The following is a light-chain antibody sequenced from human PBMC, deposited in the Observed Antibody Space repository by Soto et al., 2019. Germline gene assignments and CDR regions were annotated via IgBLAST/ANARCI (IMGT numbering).Light chain of an antibody. CDR2: EVS. CDR3: SSYTSSSTYV. J-gene: IGLJ1*01. Sequence: QSVLTQPPSVSGSPGQSVAISCTGTSSDVGSYNRVSWYQQPPGTAPKVMIYEVSNRPSGVPDRFAGSKSGNTASLTISGLQAEDEADYYCSSYTSSSTYVFGTGTKLTVL. V-gene: IGLV2-18*02. CDR1: SSDVGSYNR.